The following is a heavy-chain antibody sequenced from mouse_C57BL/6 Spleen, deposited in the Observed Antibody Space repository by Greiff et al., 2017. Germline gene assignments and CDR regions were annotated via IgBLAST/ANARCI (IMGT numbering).Heavy chain of an antibody. CDR3: ARGNCDYLDY. V-gene: IGHV1-72*01. CDR2: IDPKSGGT. J-gene: IGHJ2*01. CDR1: GYTFTSYW. D-gene: IGHD4-1*01. Sequence: QVQLQQPGAELVKPGASVKLSCKASGYTFTSYWMHWVKQRPGRGLEWIGRIDPKSGGTKYNEKFKSKATLTVDKPASTAYMQLSSLTSEDSAVYYCARGNCDYLDYWGQGTTLTVSS.